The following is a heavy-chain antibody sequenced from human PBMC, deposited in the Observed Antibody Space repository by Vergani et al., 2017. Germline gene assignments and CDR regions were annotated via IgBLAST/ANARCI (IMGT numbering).Heavy chain of an antibody. V-gene: IGHV1-69*13. CDR2: ITPVFGTT. Sequence: QVQLVQSGSEVKKPGSSVKVSCKASGVTLNRYDISWVRQAPGQGLEWMGRITPVFGTTNYAQKFQGRLTITADESTTTAYMELSSLRSEDTALYFCASLWGYDSSVGWGQGTLVTVSS. CDR1: GVTLNRYD. J-gene: IGHJ4*02. CDR3: ASLWGYDSSVG. D-gene: IGHD3-22*01.